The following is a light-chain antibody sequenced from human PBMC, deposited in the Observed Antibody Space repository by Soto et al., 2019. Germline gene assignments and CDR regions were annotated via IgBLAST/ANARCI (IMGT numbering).Light chain of an antibody. Sequence: HSVLTQPASLSVSPGQSITISCTRTSSDVGGYKYVSWYQQHPDKAPKLIIYDVTNRPSGISNRFSGSKSGNTASLTISGLQAEDEADYYCSSYTSSSSYVFGTGTKVTVL. J-gene: IGLJ1*01. CDR2: DVT. CDR1: SSDVGGYKY. V-gene: IGLV2-14*01. CDR3: SSYTSSSSYV.